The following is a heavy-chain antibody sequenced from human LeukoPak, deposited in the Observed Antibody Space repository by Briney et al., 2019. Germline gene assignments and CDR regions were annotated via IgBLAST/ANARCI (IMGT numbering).Heavy chain of an antibody. J-gene: IGHJ4*02. CDR3: ARVRRGRFDF. V-gene: IGHV4-61*02. CDR1: GDSMASSGYS. CDR2: SCHTGST. Sequence: SQTLSLTCAVSGDSMASSGYSWSWIRQPAGKGLEWIGRSCHTGSTNYNPSLSSRATISVDTSKKLFFLKLTSVTASDTAVYYCARVRRGRFDFWGQGTLVTVSS. D-gene: IGHD5-24*01.